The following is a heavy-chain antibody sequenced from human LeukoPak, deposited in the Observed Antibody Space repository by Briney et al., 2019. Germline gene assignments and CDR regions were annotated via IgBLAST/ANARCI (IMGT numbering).Heavy chain of an antibody. J-gene: IGHJ3*02. Sequence: GASVKVSCEASGYTFTGYYIHWVRQAPGQGLEWMGWINPNSGGTNYAQKFQGRVTMTRDTSISTAYMELSRLRSDDTAVYYCARDRDYYGSGGFDIWGQGTMVTVSS. V-gene: IGHV1-2*02. CDR3: ARDRDYYGSGGFDI. D-gene: IGHD3-10*01. CDR1: GYTFTGYY. CDR2: INPNSGGT.